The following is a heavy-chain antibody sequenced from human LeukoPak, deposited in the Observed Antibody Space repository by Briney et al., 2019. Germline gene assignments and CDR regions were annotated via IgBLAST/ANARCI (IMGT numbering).Heavy chain of an antibody. J-gene: IGHJ4*02. V-gene: IGHV5-51*01. CDR1: GYSFTNYY. CDR3: ARGIMVRGVIFADY. CDR2: IYPGDSDT. Sequence: GESLKISCQGSGYSFTNYYIAWVRQMPGKGLEWMGIIYPGDSDTRYSPSFQGQVIISADKSINTAYLQWSSLKASDTAMYYCARGIMVRGVIFADYWGQGTLVTVSS. D-gene: IGHD3-10*01.